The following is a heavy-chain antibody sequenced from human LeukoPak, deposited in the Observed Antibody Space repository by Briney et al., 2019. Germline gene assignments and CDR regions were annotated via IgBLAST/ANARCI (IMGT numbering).Heavy chain of an antibody. CDR2: ISSSSSSI. CDR1: GFTFSNNG. D-gene: IGHD6-13*01. CDR3: ARDRAAAGTHSFDY. V-gene: IGHV3-48*01. J-gene: IGHJ4*02. Sequence: PGGSLRLSCAASGFTFSNNGMHWVRQAPGKGLEWVSYISSSSSSIYYADSVKGRFTISRDNAKNSLYLQMNSLRAEDTAVYYCARDRAAAGTHSFDYWGQGTLVTVSS.